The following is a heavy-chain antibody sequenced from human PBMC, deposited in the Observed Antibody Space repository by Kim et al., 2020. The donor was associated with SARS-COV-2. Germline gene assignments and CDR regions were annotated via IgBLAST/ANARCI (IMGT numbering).Heavy chain of an antibody. D-gene: IGHD5-12*01. Sequence: SETLSLTCTVSGGSISSYYWSWIRQPPGKGLEWIGYIYYSGSTNYNPSLKSRVTISVDTSKNQFSLKLSSVTAADTAVYYCARDRSSYSGYDPGKNRFDYGMDVWGQGTTVTVSS. CDR1: GGSISSYY. CDR3: ARDRSSYSGYDPGKNRFDYGMDV. CDR2: IYYSGST. J-gene: IGHJ6*02. V-gene: IGHV4-59*01.